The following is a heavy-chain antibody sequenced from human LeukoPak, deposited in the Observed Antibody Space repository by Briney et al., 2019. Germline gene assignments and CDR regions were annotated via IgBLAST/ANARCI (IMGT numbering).Heavy chain of an antibody. V-gene: IGHV3-48*03. D-gene: IGHD5-24*01. CDR1: GFTFSSYE. Sequence: GGSLRLSCAASGFTFSSYEMIWVRQAPGKGLEWVSYISSSGSTIYYADSVKGRFTISRDNAENSLYLQMNSLRAEDTAVYYCARGSDWRWLQGTHFDYWGQGTLVTVSS. J-gene: IGHJ4*02. CDR3: ARGSDWRWLQGTHFDY. CDR2: ISSSGSTI.